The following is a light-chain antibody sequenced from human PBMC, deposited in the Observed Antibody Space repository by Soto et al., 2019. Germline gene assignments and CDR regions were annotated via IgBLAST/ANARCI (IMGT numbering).Light chain of an antibody. V-gene: IGLV2-8*01. Sequence: QSVLTQPPSASGSPGQSFTISCTGTSSDIGAYNYVSWFQQHPGEAPKLIISEVNKRPSGVPDPFSGSKSANTASLTVSGLQAEDEADYYCTSYGGRDNLMFGGGTKVTVL. CDR3: TSYGGRDNLM. CDR1: SSDIGAYNY. J-gene: IGLJ3*02. CDR2: EVN.